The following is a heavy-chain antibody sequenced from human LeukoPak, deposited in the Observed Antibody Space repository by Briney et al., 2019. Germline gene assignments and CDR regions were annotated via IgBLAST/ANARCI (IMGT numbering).Heavy chain of an antibody. CDR1: GGSFSGYY. V-gene: IGHV3-66*01. J-gene: IGHJ4*02. Sequence: ETLSLTCAVYGGSFSGYYWSWVRQAPGKGLECVSVIYSGGDTYYAGSVKGRFTISRDNSKNTLYLQMNSLRAEDTAVYYCASGGEYSSSSGYGHDYWGRGTLVTVSS. CDR3: ASGGEYSSSSGYGHDY. D-gene: IGHD6-6*01. CDR2: IYSGGDT.